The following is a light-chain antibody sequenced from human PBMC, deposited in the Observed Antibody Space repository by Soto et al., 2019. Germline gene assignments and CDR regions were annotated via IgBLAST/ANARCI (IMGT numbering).Light chain of an antibody. J-gene: IGLJ2*01. CDR1: TSNIGNNA. CDR2: FDD. Sequence: QSVLTQPPSVSEAPRQRVTISCSGNTSNIGNNAVNWYQQLPGEAPKLLIYFDDLLPSGVSDRFSGSKSGTSASLAISGLQYEDEADYYCAAWDDSLNGPVFGGGTKLTVL. CDR3: AAWDDSLNGPV. V-gene: IGLV1-36*01.